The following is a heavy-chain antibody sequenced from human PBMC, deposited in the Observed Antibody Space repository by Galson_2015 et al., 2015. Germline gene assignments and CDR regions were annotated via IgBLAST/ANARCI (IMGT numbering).Heavy chain of an antibody. CDR1: GFTFSTYD. D-gene: IGHD2/OR15-2a*01. Sequence: SLRLSCAASGFTFSTYDMNWVRQAPGKGLEWVSYISSSGNTIYYADSVRGRFTISRDNAKNSLYLQPNSLRAEDTAFYFCARTHLLSGPSDYWGQGTLVTVSS. J-gene: IGHJ4*02. CDR2: ISSSGNTI. V-gene: IGHV3-48*03. CDR3: ARTHLLSGPSDY.